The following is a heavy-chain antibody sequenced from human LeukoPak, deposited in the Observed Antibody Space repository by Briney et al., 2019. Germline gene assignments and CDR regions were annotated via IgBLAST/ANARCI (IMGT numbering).Heavy chain of an antibody. CDR2: INQDGGEK. CDR1: GFTFSRYW. D-gene: IGHD4-23*01. J-gene: IGHJ5*02. V-gene: IGHV3-7*02. Sequence: GGSLRLSCAASGFTFSRYWMSWVRQSPGKGLEWVANINQDGGEKYYVDSVKGRFSITRDNAKNSVYLQMNSLRAEDTAVYYCASGRSRAPVVNSNWFDPWGQGTLVTVSS. CDR3: ASGRSRAPVVNSNWFDP.